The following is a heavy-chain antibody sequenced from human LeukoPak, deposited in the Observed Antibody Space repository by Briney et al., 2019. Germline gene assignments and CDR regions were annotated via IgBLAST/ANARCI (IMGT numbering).Heavy chain of an antibody. CDR1: GFTVRSNY. Sequence: GGSLRLSCATSGFTVRSNYMTWVRQAPGKGLEYVSVIYSGSSTFYSDSVKGRFTISRDNAKNTLYLQMNSLRAEDTAVYYCARASLAYFDCWGQGTLVTVSS. V-gene: IGHV3-53*01. J-gene: IGHJ4*02. CDR3: ARASLAYFDC. CDR2: IYSGSST.